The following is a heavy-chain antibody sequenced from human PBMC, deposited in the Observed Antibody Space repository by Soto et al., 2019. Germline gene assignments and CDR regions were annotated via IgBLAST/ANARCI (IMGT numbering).Heavy chain of an antibody. V-gene: IGHV1-46*01. D-gene: IGHD3-22*01. CDR3: ARDLTREGDYYDRSGYYLDY. Sequence: ASVKVSCKASGYTFTRYNMHWVRQAPGQGLEWMGIINPSDDATSYAEKFQGRLTMTKDTSTSTVYMEMGSLRSEDTAVYYCARDLTREGDYYDRSGYYLDYWGQGTLVTVSS. J-gene: IGHJ4*02. CDR2: INPSDDAT. CDR1: GYTFTRYN.